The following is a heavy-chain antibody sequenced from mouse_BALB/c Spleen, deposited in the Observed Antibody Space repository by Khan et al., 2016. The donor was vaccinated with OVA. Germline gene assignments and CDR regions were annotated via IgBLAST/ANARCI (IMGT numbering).Heavy chain of an antibody. CDR2: INYSGTT. CDR3: ARPYYGNWFAY. Sequence: EVQLQESGPGLVKPSQSLSLTCTVSGCSITSDYAWTWIRQFPGNKLEWMGYINYSGTTSYNPSLKSRISITRDTSKNQFFLHLNSVTTEDTATYYCARPYYGNWFAYWGQGTLVSVSA. CDR1: GCSITSDYA. D-gene: IGHD2-10*01. V-gene: IGHV3-2*02. J-gene: IGHJ3*01.